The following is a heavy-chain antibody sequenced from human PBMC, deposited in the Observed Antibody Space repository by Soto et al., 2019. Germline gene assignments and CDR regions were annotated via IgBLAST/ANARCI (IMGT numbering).Heavy chain of an antibody. CDR3: AKDRGVRAYYYNYGMDV. CDR2: ISWNGGSI. V-gene: IGHV3-9*01. J-gene: IGHJ6*02. D-gene: IGHD6-6*01. Sequence: EGQLAESGGGLVQPGRSLRLSCAASGFTFSDYAMHWVRQVPGKGLEWISGISWNGGSIGYADSIKGRFIISRDNAKKSFYLEMYSLRLEDTASSYCAKDRGVRAYYYNYGMDVWGQGTTVTVSS. CDR1: GFTFSDYA.